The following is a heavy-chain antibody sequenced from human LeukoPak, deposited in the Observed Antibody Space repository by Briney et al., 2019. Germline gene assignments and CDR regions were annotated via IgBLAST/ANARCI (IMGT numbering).Heavy chain of an antibody. D-gene: IGHD3-3*01. CDR3: AGTYYDFWSGYSRGYYFDY. Sequence: PSETLSLTCTVSGGSISSYYWSWIRQPSWKGLECIGYIYYSGSTNYNPSLKSRVTISVDTSKNQFSLKLSSVTAADTAVYYCAGTYYDFWSGYSRGYYFDYWGQGTLVTVSS. CDR1: GGSISSYY. V-gene: IGHV4-59*01. J-gene: IGHJ4*02. CDR2: IYYSGST.